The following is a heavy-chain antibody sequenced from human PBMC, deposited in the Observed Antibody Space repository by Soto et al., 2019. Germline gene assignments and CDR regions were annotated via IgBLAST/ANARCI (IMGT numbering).Heavy chain of an antibody. D-gene: IGHD2-21*02. V-gene: IGHV4-30-2*01. CDR2: IYHSGST. CDR1: GGSISSGGYS. J-gene: IGHJ5*02. Sequence: QLQLQESGSGLVKPSQTLSLTCAVSGGSISSGGYSWSRIRQPPGKGLEWIGYIYHSGSTYYNPSLKSRVTISVDRSKNQFSLKLSSVTAADTAVYYCARGGVVVTAIPSFGWFYPWGQGTLVTVSS. CDR3: ARGGVVVTAIPSFGWFYP.